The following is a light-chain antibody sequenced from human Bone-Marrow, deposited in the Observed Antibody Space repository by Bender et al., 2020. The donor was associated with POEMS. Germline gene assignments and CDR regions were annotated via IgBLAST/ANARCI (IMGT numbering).Light chain of an antibody. CDR2: AVS. CDR3: CSSTGSGSFV. Sequence: QSALTQPASVSGSPGQSITISCTGTSSDVGGYGYVSWYQQHPGKAPKLMIFAVSNRPSGVSNRFSGSKSGNTASLTISGLQPEDEADYYCCSSTGSGSFVFGSGTKVTVL. V-gene: IGLV2-14*01. J-gene: IGLJ1*01. CDR1: SSDVGGYGY.